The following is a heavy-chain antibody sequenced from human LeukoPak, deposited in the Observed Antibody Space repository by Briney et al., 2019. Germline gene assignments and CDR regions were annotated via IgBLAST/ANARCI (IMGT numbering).Heavy chain of an antibody. CDR3: AKARITMVRGVIIPFFNY. CDR2: ISGSGGST. D-gene: IGHD3-10*01. V-gene: IGHV3-23*01. Sequence: GSLRLSCAASGFTFSSYAMSWVRQAPGKGLEWVSAISGSGGSTYYADSVKGRFTISRDNSKNTLYLQMNSLRAEDTAVYYCAKARITMVRGVIIPFFNYWGQGTLVTVSS. J-gene: IGHJ4*02. CDR1: GFTFSSYA.